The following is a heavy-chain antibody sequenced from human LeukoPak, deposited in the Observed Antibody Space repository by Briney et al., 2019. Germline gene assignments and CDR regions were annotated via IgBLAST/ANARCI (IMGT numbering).Heavy chain of an antibody. Sequence: SETLSLTCTVSGGSIRSYYWSWIRQPAEKGLEWIGRIYISGSTNYNPSLKSRVTISVDTSKNQFSLKLSSVTAADTAVYYCARHPQYYYDSSGYYVCAFDIWGQGTMVTVSS. J-gene: IGHJ3*02. CDR3: ARHPQYYYDSSGYYVCAFDI. CDR1: GGSIRSYY. CDR2: IYISGST. V-gene: IGHV4-4*07. D-gene: IGHD3-22*01.